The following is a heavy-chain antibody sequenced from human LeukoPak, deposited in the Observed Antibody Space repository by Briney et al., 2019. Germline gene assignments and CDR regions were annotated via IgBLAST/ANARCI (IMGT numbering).Heavy chain of an antibody. CDR1: GYTFTSYG. CDR3: ARDVYSIAAAGTFDY. J-gene: IGHJ4*02. Sequence: ASVKVSCKASGYTFTSYGISWVRQAPGQGLEWMGWISAYNGNTNYAQKLQGRVTMTTDTSTSTAYMELRSLRSDDTAVYYCARDVYSIAAAGTFDYWGRGTLVTVSS. D-gene: IGHD6-13*01. CDR2: ISAYNGNT. V-gene: IGHV1-18*01.